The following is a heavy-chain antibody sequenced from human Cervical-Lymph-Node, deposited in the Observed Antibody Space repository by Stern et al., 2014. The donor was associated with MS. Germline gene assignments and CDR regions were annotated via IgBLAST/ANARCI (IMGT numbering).Heavy chain of an antibody. J-gene: IGHJ4*02. CDR2: IRAYNGNT. D-gene: IGHD2-2*01. Sequence: QVQLVQSGAEVKKPGASVKVSCKASGYTFTSYGISWVRQAPGQGLEWMGWIRAYNGNTNYAQKLQGRVTMTTDTSTSTAYMELRSLRSDDTAVYYCARDPGYCSSTSCAREDYWGQGTLVTVSS. CDR3: ARDPGYCSSTSCAREDY. CDR1: GYTFTSYG. V-gene: IGHV1-18*01.